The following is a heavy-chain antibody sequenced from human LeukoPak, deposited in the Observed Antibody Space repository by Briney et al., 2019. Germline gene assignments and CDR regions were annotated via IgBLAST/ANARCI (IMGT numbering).Heavy chain of an antibody. D-gene: IGHD3-10*01. CDR1: GYTFTGYY. CDR3: ARVPYHYFGSGSYTFWDY. CDR2: INPNSGGT. J-gene: IGHJ4*02. Sequence: ASVKVSCKASGYTFTGYYMHWVRQAPGQGLEWMGWINPNSGGTNYAQKCQGRVTMTRDTSISTAYMELSRLRSDDTAVYYCARVPYHYFGSGSYTFWDYWGQGTLVTVSS. V-gene: IGHV1-2*02.